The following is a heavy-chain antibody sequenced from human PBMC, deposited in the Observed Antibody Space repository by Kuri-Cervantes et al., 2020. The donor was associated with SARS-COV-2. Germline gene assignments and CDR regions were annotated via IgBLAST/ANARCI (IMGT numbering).Heavy chain of an antibody. J-gene: IGHJ5*02. CDR2: IGTAGDT. V-gene: IGHV3-13*01. Sequence: GGSLRLSCAASGFTFSSYDMHWVRQATGKCLEWVSAIGTAGDTYYPGSVKDRFTISRENAKNSLYLQMNSLRAEDTAVYYGARGDLGYCSGGSCYNWFDPWGQGTLVTVSS. CDR3: ARGDLGYCSGGSCYNWFDP. CDR1: GFTFSSYD. D-gene: IGHD2-15*01.